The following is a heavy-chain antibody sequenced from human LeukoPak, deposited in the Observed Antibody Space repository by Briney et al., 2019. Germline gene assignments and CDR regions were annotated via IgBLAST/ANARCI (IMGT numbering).Heavy chain of an antibody. CDR3: ANFQTVGVKSFEH. Sequence: GGSLRLSCAASGFTFSNYWMHWVRQAPGKGLVWVSRISYADSVKGRFTISRDDAKNSLYLQMESLRVEDTAVYYCANFQTVGVKSFEHWGQGTLVTVSS. V-gene: IGHV3-74*01. D-gene: IGHD1-26*01. J-gene: IGHJ5*02. CDR2: I. CDR1: GFTFSNYW.